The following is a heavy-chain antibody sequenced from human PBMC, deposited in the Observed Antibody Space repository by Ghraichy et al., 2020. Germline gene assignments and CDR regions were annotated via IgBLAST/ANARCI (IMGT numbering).Heavy chain of an antibody. CDR1: GGSFSGYY. J-gene: IGHJ4*02. D-gene: IGHD3-22*01. CDR2: INHSGST. V-gene: IGHV4-34*01. Sequence: SQTLSLTCAVYGGSFSGYYWSWIRQPPGKGLEWIGEINHSGSTNYNPSLKSRVTISVDTSKNQFSLKLSSVTAADTAVYYCARNVVYYDSSGYYFDYWGQGTLVTVSS. CDR3: ARNVVYYDSSGYYFDY.